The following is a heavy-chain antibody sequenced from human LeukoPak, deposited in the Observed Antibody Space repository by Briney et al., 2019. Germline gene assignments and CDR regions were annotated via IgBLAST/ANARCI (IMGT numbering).Heavy chain of an antibody. J-gene: IGHJ5*02. CDR2: ISSSGNNR. Sequence: GGSLRLSCAASGFTFSDYEMNWVRQAPGKGLEWVSYISSSGNNRYYANSVKGRFTISRDNANDSLYLQMNSLRAEDTAVYYCVRDRNGGCFDPWGQGALVTVSS. V-gene: IGHV3-48*03. D-gene: IGHD2-8*01. CDR3: VRDRNGGCFDP. CDR1: GFTFSDYE.